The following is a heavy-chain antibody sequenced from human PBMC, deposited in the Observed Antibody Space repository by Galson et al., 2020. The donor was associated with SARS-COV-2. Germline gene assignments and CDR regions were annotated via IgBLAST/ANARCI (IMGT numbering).Heavy chain of an antibody. J-gene: IGHJ4*02. CDR1: GGSISSSGYC. CDR2: IYYSGSI. D-gene: IGHD1-1*01. V-gene: IGHV4-39*01. CDR3: ARREGSLQHFDS. Sequence: SETLSLTCTVSGGSISSSGYCWGWIRQPPGKGLEWIGSIYYSGSIYYNPSLKSRVTISVDTSKNQFSLRLSSVTAADTAVYYCARREGSLQHFDSWGQGTLVTVSS.